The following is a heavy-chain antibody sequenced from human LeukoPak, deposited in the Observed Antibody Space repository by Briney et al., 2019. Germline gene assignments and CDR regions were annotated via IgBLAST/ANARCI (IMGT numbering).Heavy chain of an antibody. Sequence: GGSLRLSCAASGGTFSSYAISWVRQAPGQGLEWMGRIIPILGIANYAQKFQGRVTITADKSTSTAYMELSSLGSEDTAVYYCARGGSGYPYYYYGMDVWGQGTTVTVSS. CDR1: GGTFSSYA. D-gene: IGHD3-3*01. J-gene: IGHJ6*02. CDR2: IIPILGIA. V-gene: IGHV1-69*04. CDR3: ARGGSGYPYYYYGMDV.